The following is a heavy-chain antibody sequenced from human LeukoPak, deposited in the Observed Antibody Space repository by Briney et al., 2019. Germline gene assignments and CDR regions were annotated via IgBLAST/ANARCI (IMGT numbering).Heavy chain of an antibody. J-gene: IGHJ4*02. D-gene: IGHD3-22*01. V-gene: IGHV4-39*01. CDR1: GGSISSSSYY. CDR3: ARPGTYYYDSSGYQFDY. CDR2: IYYSGST. Sequence: KPSETLSLTCTVSGGSISSSSYYWGWIRQPPGKGLEWIGSIYYSGSTYYNPSLKSRVTISVDTSKNQFSLKLSSVTAADTAVYYCARPGTYYYDSSGYQFDYWGQGTLVTVSS.